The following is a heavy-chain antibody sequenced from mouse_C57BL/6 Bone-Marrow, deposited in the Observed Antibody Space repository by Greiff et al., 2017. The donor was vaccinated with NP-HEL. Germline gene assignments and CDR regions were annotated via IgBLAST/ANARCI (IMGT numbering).Heavy chain of an antibody. CDR2: IYPGSGST. CDR1: GYTFTSYW. V-gene: IGHV1-55*01. CDR3: ERQDYGSSPSYWYFDV. D-gene: IGHD1-1*01. J-gene: IGHJ1*03. Sequence: QVQLQQPGAELVKPGASVKMSCKASGYTFTSYWITWVKQRPGQGLEWIGDIYPGSGSTNYNEKFKSKATLTVDPSSSTDYMQLSSLTSEDSAVYYGERQDYGSSPSYWYFDVWGTGTTVTVSS.